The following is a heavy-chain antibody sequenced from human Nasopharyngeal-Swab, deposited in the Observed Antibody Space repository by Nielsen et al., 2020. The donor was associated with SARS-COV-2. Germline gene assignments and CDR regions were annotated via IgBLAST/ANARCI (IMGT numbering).Heavy chain of an antibody. CDR1: GDTFTSYY. D-gene: IGHD1-1*01. V-gene: IGHV1-8*01. CDR3: ARAGRLEITGWFDP. Sequence: ASVKVSCKASGDTFTSYYINWVRQATGQGLEWMGWMNPNSGNTGYAQKFQGRVTMTRNTSISTAYMELSSLRSEDTAVYYCARAGRLEITGWFDPWGQGTLVTVSS. J-gene: IGHJ5*02. CDR2: MNPNSGNT.